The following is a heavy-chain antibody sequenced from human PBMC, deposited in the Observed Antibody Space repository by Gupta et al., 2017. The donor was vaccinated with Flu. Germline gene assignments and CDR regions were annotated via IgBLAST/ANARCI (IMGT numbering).Heavy chain of an antibody. CDR1: GFTFSTYW. J-gene: IGHJ4*02. D-gene: IGHD4-23*01. CDR3: ARDPDYGGAGAFFDY. V-gene: IGHV3-7*01. CDR2: INQDGSGQ. Sequence: EEHLVESGGGLVHPGGSLRLSCAASGFTFSTYWMGWVRQAPGKGLEWVANINQDGSGQLYVDSVKGRFTISRDNAKNSLYLQMNTLRAEDTAVYYCARDPDYGGAGAFFDYWGQGALVTVSS.